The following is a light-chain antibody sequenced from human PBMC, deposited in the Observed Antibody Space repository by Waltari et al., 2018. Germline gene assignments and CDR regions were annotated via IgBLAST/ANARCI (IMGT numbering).Light chain of an antibody. J-gene: IGKJ1*01. CDR1: QSLLHRDGYNY. CDR3: MQALRTWT. CDR2: LCS. Sequence: DIVMTQSPVSLPVTPGEPASISCRSSQSLLHRDGYNYVDWYLQKPGQSPQLLIYLCSNRASGVPDRFSGSGSGTDFTLKISRVEAEDVGVYYCMQALRTWTFGQGTKVEIK. V-gene: IGKV2-28*01.